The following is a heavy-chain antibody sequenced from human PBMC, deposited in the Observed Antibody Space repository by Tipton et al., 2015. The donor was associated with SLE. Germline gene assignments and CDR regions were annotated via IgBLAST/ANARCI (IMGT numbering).Heavy chain of an antibody. J-gene: IGHJ3*02. V-gene: IGHV4-59*12. CDR1: GGSISSYY. CDR2: IYYSGST. CDR3: ARTTYFYGSGSYYPYDAFDI. Sequence: GLVKPSETLSLTCTVSGGSISSYYWSWIRQPPGKGLEWIGYIYYSGSTNYNPSLKSRVTISVDTSKNQFSLKLSSVTAADTAVYYCARTTYFYGSGSYYPYDAFDIWGQGTMVTVPS. D-gene: IGHD3-10*01.